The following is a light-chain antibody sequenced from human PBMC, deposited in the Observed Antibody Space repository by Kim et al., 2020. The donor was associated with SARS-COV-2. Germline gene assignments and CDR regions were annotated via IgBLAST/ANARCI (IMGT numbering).Light chain of an antibody. CDR3: HQYNNWPLT. Sequence: EIVMTQSPATLSMSPGERATLSCRASQSVSSNLAWYQQKPGQAPRLLIYDASTRATGIPARFSGSGSGIQFTLTISSLQSEDFAVYYCHQYNNWPLTFGGGTKVDIK. CDR2: DAS. J-gene: IGKJ4*01. CDR1: QSVSSN. V-gene: IGKV3-15*01.